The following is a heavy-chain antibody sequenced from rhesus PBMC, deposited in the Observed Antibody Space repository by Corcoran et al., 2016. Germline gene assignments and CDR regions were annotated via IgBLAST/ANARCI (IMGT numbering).Heavy chain of an antibody. Sequence: QVHLQESGPGVVKPSETLSLTCAVSGGSISDTYRWSRIRQPPGKGLEWVGYISGGSTSTNYNPSLKSRVTISKDTSKNQFSLKLTSVTAADTAVYYCARGPGFDYWGQGVLVTVSS. CDR1: GGSISDTYR. CDR3: ARGPGFDY. CDR2: ISGGSTST. J-gene: IGHJ4*01. V-gene: IGHV4S10*01.